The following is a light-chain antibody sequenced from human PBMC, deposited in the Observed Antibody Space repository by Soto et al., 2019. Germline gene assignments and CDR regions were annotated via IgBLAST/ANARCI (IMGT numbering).Light chain of an antibody. CDR1: NIGTNS. CDR3: SSYTSSSTYV. J-gene: IGLJ1*01. Sequence: SYELTQPPSVSVAPGQTATITCGGNNIGTNSVHWYQQKPGQAPVVVVSDDSDRPSGIPERISGSKSGNTASLTISGLQAEDEADYYCSSYTSSSTYVFGSGTKVTVL. V-gene: IGLV3-21*02. CDR2: DDS.